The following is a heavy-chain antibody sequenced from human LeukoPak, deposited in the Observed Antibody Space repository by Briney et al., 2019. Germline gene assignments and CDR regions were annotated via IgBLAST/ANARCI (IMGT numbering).Heavy chain of an antibody. CDR3: ARGIGDY. Sequence: SETLSLTCAVYGGSFRGYYWIWIRQPPGKGLEWIGEINHSGSTNYNPSLKSRVTISVDTSKNQFSLKLSSVTAADTAGYYCARGIGDYWGQGTLVTVSS. J-gene: IGHJ4*02. V-gene: IGHV4-34*01. CDR2: INHSGST. D-gene: IGHD3-22*01. CDR1: GGSFRGYY.